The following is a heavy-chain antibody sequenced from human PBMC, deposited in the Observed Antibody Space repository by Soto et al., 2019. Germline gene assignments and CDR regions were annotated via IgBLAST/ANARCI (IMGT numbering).Heavy chain of an antibody. CDR2: ISGSGGST. CDR1: GFTFSSYA. CDR3: AKDGQYYDFWSGYRNYYYYGMDV. J-gene: IGHJ6*04. D-gene: IGHD3-3*01. V-gene: IGHV3-23*01. Sequence: PGGSLRLSCAASGFTFSSYAMSWVRQAPGKGLEWVSAISGSGGSTYYADSVKGRFTISRDNSKNTLYLQMNSLRAEDTAVYYCAKDGQYYDFWSGYRNYYYYGMDVWGKGTTVTVSS.